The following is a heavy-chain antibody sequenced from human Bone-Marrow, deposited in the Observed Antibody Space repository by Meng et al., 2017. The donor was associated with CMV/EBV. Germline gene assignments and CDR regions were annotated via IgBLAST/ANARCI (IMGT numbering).Heavy chain of an antibody. CDR3: AADQFLGGSYTYFDY. CDR1: GFTFTSSA. Sequence: SVKVSCKASGFTFTSSAVQWVRQARGQRLEWIGWIVVGSGNTNYAQKFQERVTITRDMSTSTAYMELSSLRSEDTAVYYCAADQFLGGSYTYFDYWGQGTLVTVSS. V-gene: IGHV1-58*01. J-gene: IGHJ4*02. D-gene: IGHD1-26*01. CDR2: IVVGSGNT.